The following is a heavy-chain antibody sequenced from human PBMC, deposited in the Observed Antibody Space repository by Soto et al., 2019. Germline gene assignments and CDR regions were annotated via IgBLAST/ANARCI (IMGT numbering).Heavy chain of an antibody. CDR3: ARAGGFEPQEPWRRRYCSGGSCYSSPASVDFQH. Sequence: SETLSLTCTVSGDSITDYYWSWIRESPGKGLEWIAYIHHTGTANYNPSLKSRVTISVDTSKNQFSLKLSSVTAADTAVYYCARAGGFEPQEPWRRRYCSGGSCYSSPASVDFQHWGQGTLVTVSS. V-gene: IGHV4-59*12. J-gene: IGHJ1*01. CDR2: IHHTGTA. CDR1: GDSITDYY. D-gene: IGHD2-15*01.